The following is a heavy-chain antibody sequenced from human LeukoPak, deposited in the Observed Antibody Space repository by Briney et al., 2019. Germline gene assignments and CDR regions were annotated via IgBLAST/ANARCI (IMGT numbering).Heavy chain of an antibody. J-gene: IGHJ5*02. D-gene: IGHD6-13*01. Sequence: SETLSLTCTISGGSISTYYWSWIRQPPGRGLEWIGYIYSNGNTNYNPSLKSRLTISIDTSRNQFSLNLSSVTAADTAVYYCARQFDGSSWYNWFDPWGQGTLVTVSS. CDR2: IYSNGNT. V-gene: IGHV4-59*08. CDR1: GGSISTYY. CDR3: ARQFDGSSWYNWFDP.